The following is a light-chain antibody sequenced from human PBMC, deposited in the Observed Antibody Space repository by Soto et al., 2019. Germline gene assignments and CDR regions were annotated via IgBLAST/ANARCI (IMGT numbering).Light chain of an antibody. V-gene: IGKV3-20*01. CDR2: GAS. CDR3: QQSSFSPLT. CDR1: HSVVNNY. J-gene: IGKJ4*01. Sequence: EIVLTQSPGTLSLSPGERATLSCRASHSVVNNYLAWVQQKPGQAPRLLISGASSRPAGVPGRFSGSGSGTDFTLTISRLEPKDFAVYYCQQSSFSPLTFGGGTRVEIK.